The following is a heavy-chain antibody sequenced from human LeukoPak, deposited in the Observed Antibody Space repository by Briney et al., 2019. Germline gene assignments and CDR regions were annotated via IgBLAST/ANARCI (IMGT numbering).Heavy chain of an antibody. CDR2: IKQDGSDK. V-gene: IGHV3-7*01. CDR1: GFTVSSNY. D-gene: IGHD2-2*01. J-gene: IGHJ4*02. CDR3: ARDTIPDY. Sequence: GGSLRLSCAASGFTVSSNYMSWVRQAPGKGLEWVANIKQDGSDKHYVDSVKGRFTISRDNAKNSLYLQVNGLRAEDTAVYYCARDTIPDYWGQGTLVTASS.